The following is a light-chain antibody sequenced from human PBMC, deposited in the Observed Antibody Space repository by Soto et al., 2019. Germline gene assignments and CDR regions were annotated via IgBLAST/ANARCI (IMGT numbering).Light chain of an antibody. CDR3: GTWDSRLNVHV. Sequence: HSVLTQPPSVSAAPGQKVIISCSGGTSNIGNNYACWYQHLPGTAPKLLMYEDNKRASGIPDRFSGSRSGTSATLGITGLQTGDEADYYCGTWDSRLNVHVFGTGTKLTVL. V-gene: IGLV1-51*02. CDR2: EDN. CDR1: TSNIGNNY. J-gene: IGLJ1*01.